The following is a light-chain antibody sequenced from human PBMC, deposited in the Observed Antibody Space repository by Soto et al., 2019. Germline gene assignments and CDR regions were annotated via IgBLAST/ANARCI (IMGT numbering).Light chain of an antibody. CDR3: SSSTNTNTLVI. Sequence: QSLLTQPASVSGSPGQSFTISCTGTISDIGRYKFVSWFQQHPGKAPKLLIFEGTNRPSGVSNRFSGSKYGNTASLTISGLQAEDEAIYFCSSSTNTNTLVIFGGGTKVTVL. J-gene: IGLJ2*01. V-gene: IGLV2-14*01. CDR1: ISDIGRYKF. CDR2: EGT.